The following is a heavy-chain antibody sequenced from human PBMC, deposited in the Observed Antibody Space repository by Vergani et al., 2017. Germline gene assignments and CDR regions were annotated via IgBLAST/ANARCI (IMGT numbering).Heavy chain of an antibody. V-gene: IGHV1-69*02. CDR3: ARGKVRFLEWLKPVTRSYYMDV. D-gene: IGHD3-3*01. CDR2: IIPILGIA. Sequence: QVQLVQSGAEVKKPGSSVKVSCKASGGTFSSYTISWVRQAPGQGLEWMGRIIPILGIANYAQKFQGRVTITADKSTSTAYMELSSLRSEDTAVYYCARGKVRFLEWLKPVTRSYYMDVWGKGTTVTVSS. CDR1: GGTFSSYT. J-gene: IGHJ6*03.